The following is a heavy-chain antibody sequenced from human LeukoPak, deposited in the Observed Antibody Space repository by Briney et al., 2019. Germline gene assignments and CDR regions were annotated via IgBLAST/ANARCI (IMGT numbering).Heavy chain of an antibody. Sequence: SVKVSCKASGGTFSSYTISWLRQAPGQGLEWMGRIIPILGIANYAQKFQGRVTITADKSTSTAYMELSSLRSEDTAVYYCARGEGNYYDSSAYRAFDIWGQGTMVTVSS. J-gene: IGHJ3*02. CDR3: ARGEGNYYDSSAYRAFDI. D-gene: IGHD3-22*01. CDR2: IIPILGIA. CDR1: GGTFSSYT. V-gene: IGHV1-69*02.